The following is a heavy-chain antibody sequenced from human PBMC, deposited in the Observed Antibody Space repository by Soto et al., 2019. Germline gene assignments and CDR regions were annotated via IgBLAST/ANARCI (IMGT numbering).Heavy chain of an antibody. CDR1: GGTFSSYA. CDR3: ARESPPNYYGSGSYSRANYYYGMDV. V-gene: IGHV1-69*13. Sequence: GASVKVSCKASGGTFSSYAISWVRQAPGQGLEWMGGIIPIFGTANYAQKFQGRVTITADESTSTAYMELSSLRSEDTAVYYCARESPPNYYGSGSYSRANYYYGMDVWGQGTTVTVSS. J-gene: IGHJ6*02. CDR2: IIPIFGTA. D-gene: IGHD3-10*01.